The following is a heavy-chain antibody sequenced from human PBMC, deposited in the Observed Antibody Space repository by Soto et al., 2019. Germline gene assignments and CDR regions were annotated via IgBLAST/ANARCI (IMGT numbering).Heavy chain of an antibody. J-gene: IGHJ6*02. D-gene: IGHD3-10*01. CDR3: ARRKVWFVDRADYYYGMDV. CDR2: IIPIFGTA. CDR1: GGTFSSYA. Sequence: QVQLVQSGAEVKKPGSSVKVSCKASGGTFSSYAISWVRQAPGQGLEWMGGIIPIFGTANYEQKFQGRVTITPDESTSTAYMELSSLRSEDTAVYYCARRKVWFVDRADYYYGMDVWGQGTTVTVSS. V-gene: IGHV1-69*01.